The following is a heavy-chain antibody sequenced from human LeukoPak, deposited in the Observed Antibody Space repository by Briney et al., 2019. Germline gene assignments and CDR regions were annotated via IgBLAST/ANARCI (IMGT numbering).Heavy chain of an antibody. Sequence: ASVKVSCKASGGAFSSHAIAWVRQAPGQGPEWMGGIIPISGTANYAQKFQGRVTITTDESTSTAYMELSSLTSDDTAVYYCARGLQYQLLKALGYYYMDVWGEGTTVTVSS. J-gene: IGHJ6*03. CDR2: IIPISGTA. D-gene: IGHD2-2*01. CDR3: ARGLQYQLLKALGYYYMDV. CDR1: GGAFSSHA. V-gene: IGHV1-69*05.